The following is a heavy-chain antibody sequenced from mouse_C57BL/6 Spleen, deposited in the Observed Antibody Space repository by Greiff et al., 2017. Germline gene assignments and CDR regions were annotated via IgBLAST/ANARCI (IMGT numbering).Heavy chain of an antibody. CDR1: GFSLTSYA. D-gene: IGHD2-4*01. CDR2: IWTGGGT. Sequence: VQLQQSGPGLVAPSQSLSITCTVSGFSLTSYAISWVRQPPGKGLEWLGVIWTGGGTNYNSALKSRLSISTDNSKSQVFLKMNRLQTDDTARYYCARNDYDRGYYFDDWGQGTTLTVSS. J-gene: IGHJ2*01. V-gene: IGHV2-9-1*01. CDR3: ARNDYDRGYYFDD.